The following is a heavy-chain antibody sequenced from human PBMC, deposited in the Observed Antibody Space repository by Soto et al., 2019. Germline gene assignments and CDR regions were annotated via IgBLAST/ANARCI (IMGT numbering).Heavy chain of an antibody. V-gene: IGHV3-9*01. CDR1: GFTFDDYA. CDR3: AKDTGNYYYSRMDV. CDR2: ISWNSGSI. J-gene: IGHJ6*02. Sequence: LRLSCAASGFTFDDYAMHGVRQAPGKGLEWVSGISWNSGSIGYADSVKGRFTISRDNAKNSLYLQMNSLRAEDTALYYCAKDTGNYYYSRMDVWGQGTTVTVSS.